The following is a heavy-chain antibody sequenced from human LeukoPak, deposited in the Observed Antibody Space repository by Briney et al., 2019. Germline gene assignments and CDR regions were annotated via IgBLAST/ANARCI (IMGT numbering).Heavy chain of an antibody. Sequence: GGSLRLSCAASGFTFSSYWMSWVRQAPGKGLEWVANIKQDGSEKYYVDSVKGRFTISRDNAKNSLDLQMNSLRAEDTAVYYCARDTLGEGEDANYAVYYFDYWGQGTPVTVSS. D-gene: IGHD4/OR15-4a*01. V-gene: IGHV3-7*01. CDR2: IKQDGSEK. CDR3: ARDTLGEGEDANYAVYYFDY. CDR1: GFTFSSYW. J-gene: IGHJ4*02.